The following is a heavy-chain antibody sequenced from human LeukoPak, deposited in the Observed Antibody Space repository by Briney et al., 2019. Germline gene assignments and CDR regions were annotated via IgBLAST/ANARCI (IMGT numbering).Heavy chain of an antibody. D-gene: IGHD6-19*01. V-gene: IGHV3-30*02. CDR2: ISYDGNNR. Sequence: PGGSLRLSCAASGFTFSSYGMHWVRQAPGKGLEWVAFISYDGNNRYYADSVKGRFTISRDNSKNTLYLQMISLRAEDTAVYYCATHHREGVTGREYFQHWGQGTLVTVSS. J-gene: IGHJ1*01. CDR3: ATHHREGVTGREYFQH. CDR1: GFTFSSYG.